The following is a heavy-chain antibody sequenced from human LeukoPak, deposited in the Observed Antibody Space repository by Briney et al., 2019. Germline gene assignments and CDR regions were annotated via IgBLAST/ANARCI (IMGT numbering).Heavy chain of an antibody. Sequence: ASVKVSCKASGYTFTSYDISWVRQATGQGLEWMGWMNPNSGNTGYAQKFQGRVTMTRNTSISTAYMEQSSLRSEDTAVYYCASGVDFERAFDPWGQGTLVTVSS. V-gene: IGHV1-8*01. J-gene: IGHJ5*02. D-gene: IGHD1-1*01. CDR2: MNPNSGNT. CDR1: GYTFTSYD. CDR3: ASGVDFERAFDP.